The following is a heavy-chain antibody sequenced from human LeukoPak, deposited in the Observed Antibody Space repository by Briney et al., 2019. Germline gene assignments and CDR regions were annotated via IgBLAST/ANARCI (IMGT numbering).Heavy chain of an antibody. CDR3: ARMNRRNYYDSSGYSS. J-gene: IGHJ5*02. D-gene: IGHD3-22*01. Sequence: SETLSLTCTVSGGSISSYYWSWIRQPPGKGLEWIGYIYYSGSTNYNPSLKSRVTIPVDTSKNQFSLKLSSVTAADTAVYYCARMNRRNYYDSSGYSSWGQGTLVTVSS. V-gene: IGHV4-59*01. CDR2: IYYSGST. CDR1: GGSISSYY.